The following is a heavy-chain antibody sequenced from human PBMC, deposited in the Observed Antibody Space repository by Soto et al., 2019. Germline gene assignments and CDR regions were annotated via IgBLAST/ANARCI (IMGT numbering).Heavy chain of an antibody. D-gene: IGHD7-27*01. CDR1: GGSFSGYY. CDR2: INHSGST. Sequence: PSETLSLTCAVYGGSFSGYYWSWIRQPPGKGLEWIGEINHSGSTNYNPSLKSRVTISVDTSKNQFSLKLSSVTAADTAVYYCASQGPNWDWHYYYGMDVWGQGTTVTVSS. J-gene: IGHJ6*02. CDR3: ASQGPNWDWHYYYGMDV. V-gene: IGHV4-34*01.